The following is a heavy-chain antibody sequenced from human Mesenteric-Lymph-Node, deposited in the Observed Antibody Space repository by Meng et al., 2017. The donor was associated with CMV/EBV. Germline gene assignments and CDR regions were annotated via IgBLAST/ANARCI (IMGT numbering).Heavy chain of an antibody. CDR1: GGSISSSSYY. D-gene: IGHD3-10*01. CDR3: ARPHYYGSGSSPWFDP. Sequence: QLQLQEPGPGLVKPSETLSLTCTVSGGSISSSSYYWGWIRQPPGKGLEWIGGIYYSGSTYYNPSLKSRVTISVDTSKNQFSLKLSSVTAADTAVYYCARPHYYGSGSSPWFDPWGQGTLVTVSS. V-gene: IGHV4-39*01. CDR2: IYYSGST. J-gene: IGHJ5*02.